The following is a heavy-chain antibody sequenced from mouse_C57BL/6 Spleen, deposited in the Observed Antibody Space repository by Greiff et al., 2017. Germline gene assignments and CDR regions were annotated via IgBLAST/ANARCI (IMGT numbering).Heavy chain of an antibody. CDR3: TTLRIYYESWFAY. Sequence: EVKVVESGEGLVKPGGSLKLSCAASGFTFSSYAMSWVRQTPEKRLAWVAYISSGGDYIYYADTVKGRFTISRDNARNTLYLQMSSLKSEDTAMYYCTTLRIYYESWFAYWGQGTLVTVSA. V-gene: IGHV5-9-1*02. J-gene: IGHJ3*01. D-gene: IGHD2-4*01. CDR2: ISSGGDYI. CDR1: GFTFSSYA.